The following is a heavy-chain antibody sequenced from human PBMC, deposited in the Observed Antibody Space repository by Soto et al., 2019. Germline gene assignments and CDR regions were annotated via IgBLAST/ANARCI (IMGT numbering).Heavy chain of an antibody. Sequence: EVQLLESGGGLVQPGGSLRLSCAASGITFNNYALSWVRQAPGKGLEWVSAISGSGTSTYYADSVKGRFTISRDNSKNTLYLQMNGLRADDSAVYYCAKEVPGSTAKLTSSFDYWGQGTLVTASS. CDR1: GITFNNYA. CDR2: ISGSGTST. J-gene: IGHJ4*02. D-gene: IGHD5-18*01. V-gene: IGHV3-23*01. CDR3: AKEVPGSTAKLTSSFDY.